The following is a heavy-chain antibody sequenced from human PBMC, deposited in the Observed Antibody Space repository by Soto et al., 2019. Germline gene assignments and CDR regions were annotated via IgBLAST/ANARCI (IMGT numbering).Heavy chain of an antibody. CDR2: INHSGST. CDR3: ARAAGTIDY. D-gene: IGHD6-13*01. J-gene: IGHJ4*02. CDR1: GGSFSGYY. V-gene: IGHV4-34*01. Sequence: QVQLQQRGAGLLKPSETLSLTCAVYGGSFSGYYWSWIRQPPGKGLEWIGKINHSGSTNYNPSLKSRVTISIDTSKKQFSLKVSSVTAADTAVYYCARAAGTIDYWGQGTLVTVSS.